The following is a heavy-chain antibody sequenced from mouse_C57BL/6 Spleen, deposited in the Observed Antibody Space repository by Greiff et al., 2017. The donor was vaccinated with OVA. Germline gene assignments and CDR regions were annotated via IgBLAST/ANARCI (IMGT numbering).Heavy chain of an antibody. J-gene: IGHJ4*01. CDR1: GYAFSSYW. V-gene: IGHV1-80*01. CDR3: ARGGIYYGSSPVAMYY. D-gene: IGHD1-1*01. Sequence: QVQLKESGAELVKPGASVKISCKASGYAFSSYWMNWVKQRPGKGLEWIGKIYPGDGDTNYNGKFKGKATLTADKSSSTADMQLSSLTSEDSAVYCCARGGIYYGSSPVAMYYWGQGTSVTVSS. CDR2: IYPGDGDT.